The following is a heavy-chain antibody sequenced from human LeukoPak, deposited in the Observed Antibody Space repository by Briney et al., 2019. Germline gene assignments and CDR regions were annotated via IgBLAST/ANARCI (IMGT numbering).Heavy chain of an antibody. Sequence: SETLSLTCTVSGGSVSSGSYYWSCIREPPEKGLEWIVYIYYSGSIDSNPSLKSRVTISIDTSKNQFSLKLSSVTAADTAVYYCARERYYSDISAFYFDYWGQGTLVTVSS. D-gene: IGHD3-22*01. CDR2: IYYSGSI. V-gene: IGHV4-61*01. CDR3: ARERYYSDISAFYFDY. CDR1: GGSVSSGSYY. J-gene: IGHJ4*02.